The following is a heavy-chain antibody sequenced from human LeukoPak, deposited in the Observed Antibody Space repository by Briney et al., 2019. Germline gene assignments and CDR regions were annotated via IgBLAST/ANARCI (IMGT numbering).Heavy chain of an antibody. Sequence: SKTLSLTCTVSGDSISNYYWNWIRQTPGKGLEWIGYIYYSGTTNYNPSLRSRVTISLDTSKNQFSLNLRSVTAADTAVYFCARDQSYGDFLYWGQGTLVTVSS. D-gene: IGHD4-17*01. CDR3: ARDQSYGDFLY. CDR1: GDSISNYY. J-gene: IGHJ4*02. V-gene: IGHV4-59*01. CDR2: IYYSGTT.